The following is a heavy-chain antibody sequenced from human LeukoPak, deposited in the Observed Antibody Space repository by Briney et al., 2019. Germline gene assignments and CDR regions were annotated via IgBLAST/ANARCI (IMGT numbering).Heavy chain of an antibody. Sequence: PGGSLRLSCAASGFTFSSYWMHWVRQAPGKGLVWISRINSDGSSTSYADSVKGRFTISRDNAKNTLYLQMNSLRAEDTALYYCVRLSWELGDGGVTWGQRTLVTVSS. D-gene: IGHD1-26*01. CDR3: VRLSWELGDGGVT. V-gene: IGHV3-74*01. CDR1: GFTFSSYW. J-gene: IGHJ5*02. CDR2: INSDGSST.